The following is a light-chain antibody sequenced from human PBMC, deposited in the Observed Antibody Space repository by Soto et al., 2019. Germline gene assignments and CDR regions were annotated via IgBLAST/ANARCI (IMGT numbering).Light chain of an antibody. Sequence: QSVLTQPPSASGTPGQRVTISCSGSSSNIGSNTVNWYQQLPGTAPKLLIYTNDQRPSGVPDRFSGSRSGTSASLAISGLQFEDEADYHCSSWDDNLDAVVFGAGTKVP. J-gene: IGLJ1*01. CDR2: TND. CDR1: SSNIGSNT. V-gene: IGLV1-44*01. CDR3: SSWDDNLDAVV.